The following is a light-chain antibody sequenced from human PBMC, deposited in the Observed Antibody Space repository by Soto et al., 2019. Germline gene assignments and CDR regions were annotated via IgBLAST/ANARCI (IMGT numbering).Light chain of an antibody. CDR1: QDIRGA. CDR3: KQFNSSPII. Sequence: AIQLTQSPSSLSASVGDRFTITCRASQDIRGALAWYHQKPGKAPKILIYDVSSLQSGVPSRFSGSSSGTDFILTISGLQPEDFATYYCKQFNSSPIILGKGTRLDIK. CDR2: DVS. J-gene: IGKJ5*01. V-gene: IGKV1-13*02.